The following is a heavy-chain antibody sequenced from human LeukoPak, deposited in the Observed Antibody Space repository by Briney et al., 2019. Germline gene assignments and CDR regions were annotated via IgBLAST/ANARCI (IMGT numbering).Heavy chain of an antibody. V-gene: IGHV1-46*01. Sequence: ASVKVSCKASGYTFTSYYMHWVRQAPGQGLEWMGIINPSGGSRSYAQKFQGRVTMTRDASTSTVYMELSSLRSEDTAVYYCARGSIVGAKTLGFGAFDIWGQGTMVTVSS. J-gene: IGHJ3*02. D-gene: IGHD1-26*01. CDR1: GYTFTSYY. CDR2: INPSGGSR. CDR3: ARGSIVGAKTLGFGAFDI.